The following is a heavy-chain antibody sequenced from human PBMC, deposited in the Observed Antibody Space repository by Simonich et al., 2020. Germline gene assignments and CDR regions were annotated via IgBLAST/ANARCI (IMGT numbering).Heavy chain of an antibody. V-gene: IGHV3-21*01. CDR3: ARDVDTAMVFDY. D-gene: IGHD5-18*01. Sequence: EVQLVESGVGLVKPGGSLRLSCAASGFTFSSYSINGVRQAPGKGVRGVSSIISSSSYIYYADSVKGRFTISRDNAKNSLYLQINSLRAEDTAVYYCARDVDTAMVFDYWGQGTLVTVSS. J-gene: IGHJ4*02. CDR2: IISSSSYI. CDR1: GFTFSSYS.